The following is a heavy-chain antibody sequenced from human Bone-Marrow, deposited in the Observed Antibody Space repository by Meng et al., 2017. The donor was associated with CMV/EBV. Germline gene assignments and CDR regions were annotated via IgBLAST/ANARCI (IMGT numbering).Heavy chain of an antibody. CDR3: AREGDIEQQLVH. CDR1: GFTFSTYS. V-gene: IGHV3-21*01. D-gene: IGHD6-13*01. CDR2: ISSSGTYI. Sequence: GESLKISCAASGFTFSTYSMNWVRQAPGKGLEWVSSISSSGTYIRYADSLKGRFTISRDNAKNSLYLQMNSLRAEDTAVYYCAREGDIEQQLVHWGQGTLVTVSS. J-gene: IGHJ4*02.